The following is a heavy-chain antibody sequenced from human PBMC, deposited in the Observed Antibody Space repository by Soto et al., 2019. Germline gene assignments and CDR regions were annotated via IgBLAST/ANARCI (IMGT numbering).Heavy chain of an antibody. CDR2: ISAYNGNT. CDR1: GYTFTSYG. J-gene: IGHJ6*02. D-gene: IGHD3-3*01. V-gene: IGHV1-18*01. CDR3: ARDAPNTLYDFWSGYYDYYYYGMDV. Sequence: QVQLVQSGAEVKKPGASVKVSCKASGYTFTSYGISWVRQAPGQGLEWMGWISAYNGNTNYAQKLQGRVTMTTDTATSTAYMELRSRRSDDTAVYYCARDAPNTLYDFWSGYYDYYYYGMDVWGQGTTVTVSS.